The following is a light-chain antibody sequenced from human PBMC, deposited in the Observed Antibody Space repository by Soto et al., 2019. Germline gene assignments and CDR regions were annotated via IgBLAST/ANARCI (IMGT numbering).Light chain of an antibody. CDR3: SSYTGGNPSYV. CDR1: STDFVGYNR. CDR2: EVT. Sequence: QSALTQPPSVSGSPGQSVTISCTGTSTDFVGYNRVSWYQQPPGTAPKLMIYEVTIRPSGVSDRFSGSKSGNTASLTVSGLQAEDEADYYCSSYTGGNPSYVFGTGTKLTVL. V-gene: IGLV2-18*02. J-gene: IGLJ1*01.